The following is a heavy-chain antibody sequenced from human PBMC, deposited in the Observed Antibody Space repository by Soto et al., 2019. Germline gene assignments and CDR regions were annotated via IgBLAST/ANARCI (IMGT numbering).Heavy chain of an antibody. J-gene: IGHJ6*02. CDR2: INHSGST. D-gene: IGHD3-10*01. CDR3: ARGRNLIYYYGSGRSYYGMDV. CDR1: GGSISSSRCH. V-gene: IGHV4-39*07. Sequence: SETLYLTCTVSGGSISSSRCHWGWIRQPPGKGLEWIGEINHSGSTNYNPSLKSRVTISVDTSKNQFSLKLSSVTAADTAVYYCARGRNLIYYYGSGRSYYGMDVWGQGTTVTVSS.